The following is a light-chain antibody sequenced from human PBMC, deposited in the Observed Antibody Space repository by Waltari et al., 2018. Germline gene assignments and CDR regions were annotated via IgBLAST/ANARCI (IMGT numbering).Light chain of an antibody. V-gene: IGLV2-14*01. CDR2: EVS. J-gene: IGLJ2*01. CDR3: SSLTSSATVV. CDR1: SSDVGGFNY. Sequence: QSALTQPASVSGSPGQSITISCSGTSSDVGGFNYVSWYQQHPGKAPKLMVYEVSSRPSGVSNRFSGSKSGNTASLTISGLQAEDEADYFCSSLTSSATVVFGGGTKLTVL.